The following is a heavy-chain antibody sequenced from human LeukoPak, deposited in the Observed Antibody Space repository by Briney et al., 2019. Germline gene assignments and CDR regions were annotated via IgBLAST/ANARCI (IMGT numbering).Heavy chain of an antibody. CDR3: ARGGGYCSSTSCSSAEYFQH. CDR2: IIPIFGTA. J-gene: IGHJ1*01. Sequence: ASVKVSCKAFGGTFSSYAISWVRQAPGQGLEWMGGIIPIFGTANYARKFQGRVTITTDESTSTAYMELSSLRSEDTAVYYCARGGGYCSSTSCSSAEYFQHWGQGTLVTVSS. D-gene: IGHD2-2*01. V-gene: IGHV1-69*05. CDR1: GGTFSSYA.